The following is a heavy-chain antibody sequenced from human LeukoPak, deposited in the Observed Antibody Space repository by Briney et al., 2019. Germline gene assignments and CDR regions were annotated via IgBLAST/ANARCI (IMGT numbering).Heavy chain of an antibody. J-gene: IGHJ4*02. V-gene: IGHV3-72*01. D-gene: IGHD1-26*01. CDR2: SKDKANRYTT. CDR1: GFTFSDHH. Sequence: GGSLRLSCAASGFTFSDHHMDWVRQAPGKGLEWVGRSKDKANRYTTEYAASVKGRFTISRDDSKKSVYLQMNSLKTEDTAVYYCAKKRSGSNYPFDYWSQGTLVTVSS. CDR3: AKKRSGSNYPFDY.